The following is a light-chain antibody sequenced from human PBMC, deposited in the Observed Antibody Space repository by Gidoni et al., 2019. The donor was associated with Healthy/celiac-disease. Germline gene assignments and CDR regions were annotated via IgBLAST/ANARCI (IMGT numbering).Light chain of an antibody. CDR2: EVS. V-gene: IGLV2-14*01. CDR3: SSYTSSSTLDV. J-gene: IGLJ1*01. CDR1: SDVGGYNY. Sequence: SDVGGYNYVSWYQQHPGKAPKLMIYEVSNRPSGVSNRFSGSKSGNTASLTISGLQAEDEADYYCSSYTSSSTLDVFGTGTKVTVL.